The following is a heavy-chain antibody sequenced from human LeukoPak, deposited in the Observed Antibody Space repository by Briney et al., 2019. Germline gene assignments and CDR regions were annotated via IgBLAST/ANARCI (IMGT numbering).Heavy chain of an antibody. D-gene: IGHD6-19*01. J-gene: IGHJ4*02. CDR3: VRGAVAGQY. CDR1: GGSFSGYY. Sequence: SETLSLTCAVYGGSFSGYYWSWIRQPPGKGLEWIGEINHSGSTNYNPSLKSRVTISVDTSKNQFSLKLSSVTAADTAVYYCVRGAVAGQYWGQGTLVTVSS. V-gene: IGHV4-34*01. CDR2: INHSGST.